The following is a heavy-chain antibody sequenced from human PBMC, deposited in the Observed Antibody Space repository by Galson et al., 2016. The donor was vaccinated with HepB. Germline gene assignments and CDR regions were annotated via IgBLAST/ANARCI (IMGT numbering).Heavy chain of an antibody. D-gene: IGHD2/OR15-2a*01. Sequence: SLRLSCAASGFTSSNHWMHWVRQAPGKGLVWVSYINNDGSSTTYADYVKGRFTISRDNAKNTMFLQMNSLRAEDTAVYYCTRGVSWAFDIWGQGTMVTASS. CDR2: INNDGSST. V-gene: IGHV3-74*01. CDR3: TRGVSWAFDI. J-gene: IGHJ3*02. CDR1: GFTSSNHW.